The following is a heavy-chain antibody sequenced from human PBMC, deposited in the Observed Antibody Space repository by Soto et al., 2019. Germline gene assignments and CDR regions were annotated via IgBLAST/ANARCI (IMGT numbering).Heavy chain of an antibody. J-gene: IGHJ5*02. V-gene: IGHV2-5*01. CDR1: GFSLSTSGVG. Sequence: QITLKESGPTLVKPTQSLTLTCTFSGFSLSTSGVGVGWIRQPPGKALEWLALVYWNDGKRYSPSLKSRLTITKDTSKNQVVLTMTNMDPVDTAPYYCAHRSLRYPAPAPFDPWGQGTLVTVSS. CDR3: AHRSLRYPAPAPFDP. CDR2: VYWNDGK. D-gene: IGHD4-17*01.